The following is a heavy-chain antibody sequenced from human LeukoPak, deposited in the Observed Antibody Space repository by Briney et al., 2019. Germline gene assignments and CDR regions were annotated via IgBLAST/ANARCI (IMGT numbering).Heavy chain of an antibody. Sequence: ASVKVSCKASGYTFTSYGISWVRQAPGQGLEWMGWISAYNGNTNYAQKLQGRVTMTTDTSTSTAYMELRSLRSDDTAVYYCARERAAAGLDPTDYWGQGTLVTVSS. CDR1: GYTFTSYG. J-gene: IGHJ4*02. V-gene: IGHV1-18*04. CDR3: ARERAAAGLDPTDY. CDR2: ISAYNGNT. D-gene: IGHD6-13*01.